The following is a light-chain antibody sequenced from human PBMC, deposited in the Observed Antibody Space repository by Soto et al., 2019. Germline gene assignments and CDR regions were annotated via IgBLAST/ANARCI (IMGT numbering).Light chain of an antibody. CDR1: QDISNY. V-gene: IGKV1-27*01. J-gene: IGKJ3*01. CDR3: QNLDSAAFT. Sequence: DIQMTQSPPSLSASVGDRVTITCRASQDISNYLAWYQQRPGKVPRLLIYAASTWQSGVPSRFSVSGSGTDFPLTISSLLPEDAATYYCQNLDSAAFTFGPGTKVDIK. CDR2: AAS.